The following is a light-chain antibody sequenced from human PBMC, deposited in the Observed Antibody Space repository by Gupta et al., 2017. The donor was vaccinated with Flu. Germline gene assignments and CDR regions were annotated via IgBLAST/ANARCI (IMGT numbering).Light chain of an antibody. V-gene: IGKV4-1*01. J-gene: IGKJ4*01. CDR1: QSVLCSSNHKNY. CDR3: QQYDSSSPFT. CDR2: CAS. Sequence: DIVMTQSPDYLAVSLGERATINGKSSQSVLCSSNHKNYLAWYQQKPGQPPRLLMYCASTREAGVLDRFIGSGCGRDVTITSISRQEEDVVVYYCQQYDSSSPFTFGGGTKVEIK.